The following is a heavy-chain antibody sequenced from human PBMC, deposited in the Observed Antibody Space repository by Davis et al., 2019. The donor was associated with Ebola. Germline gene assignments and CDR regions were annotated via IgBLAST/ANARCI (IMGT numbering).Heavy chain of an antibody. J-gene: IGHJ6*02. Sequence: AASVKVSCKASGGTFSSYAISWVRQAPGQGLEWMGGIIPIFGTANYAQKFQGRVTITADKSTSTAYMELSSLRSEDTAVYYCASARRDGYSYYYYGMDVWGQGTTVTVSS. CDR1: GGTFSSYA. V-gene: IGHV1-69*06. D-gene: IGHD5-24*01. CDR2: IIPIFGTA. CDR3: ASARRDGYSYYYYGMDV.